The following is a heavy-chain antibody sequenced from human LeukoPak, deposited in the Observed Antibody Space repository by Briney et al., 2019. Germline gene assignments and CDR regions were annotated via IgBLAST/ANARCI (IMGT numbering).Heavy chain of an antibody. CDR3: AKDSLRFLEWLGGYFDY. Sequence: GGSLRLSCAASGFTFDDYAMHWVRQAPGKGLEWVSGISWNSGSIGYADSVKGRFTFSRDNAKNSLYLQMNSLRAEDTALYYCAKDSLRFLEWLGGYFDYWGQGTLVTVSS. V-gene: IGHV3-9*01. CDR2: ISWNSGSI. D-gene: IGHD3-3*01. CDR1: GFTFDDYA. J-gene: IGHJ4*02.